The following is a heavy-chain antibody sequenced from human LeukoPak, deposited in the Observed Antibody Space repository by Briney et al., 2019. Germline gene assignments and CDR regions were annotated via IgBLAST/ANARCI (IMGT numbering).Heavy chain of an antibody. CDR1: GGSFSANY. D-gene: IGHD5-12*01. V-gene: IGHV4-34*01. J-gene: IGHJ4*02. CDR2: INHVGSS. Sequence: SETLSLTCAVSGGSFSANYWSWIRQPPGQGLEWIGEINHVGSSNSNPSLRSRVTISVDTSKRQFFLKVNSVTAADTAVYYCARQGGYVSYYDDWGQGTLVTVSS. CDR3: ARQGGYVSYYDD.